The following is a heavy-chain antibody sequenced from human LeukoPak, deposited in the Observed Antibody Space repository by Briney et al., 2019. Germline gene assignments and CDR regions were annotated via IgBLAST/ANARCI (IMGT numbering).Heavy chain of an antibody. V-gene: IGHV3-23*01. CDR2: FSASSTIT. CDR3: AKAGSVVVTAMSY. Sequence: GGSLRLSCAASGFDFSSYGMSWVRQSPGKGLEWVSTFSASSTITYYADSVKGRFTISRDNSKNTLYLQMNSLRAEDTAIYYCAKAGSVVVTAMSYWGQGTLVTVSS. J-gene: IGHJ4*02. D-gene: IGHD2-21*02. CDR1: GFDFSSYG.